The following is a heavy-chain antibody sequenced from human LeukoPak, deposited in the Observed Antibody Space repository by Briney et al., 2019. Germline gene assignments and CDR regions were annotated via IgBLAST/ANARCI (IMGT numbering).Heavy chain of an antibody. D-gene: IGHD5-12*01. Sequence: PSGTLSLTCTVSGGSISSYYWSWIRQPPGKGLEWIGNIYYSGSTNYNPSLKSRVTISVDTSKNQFSLKLSSVTAADAAVYYCARLRGYYYDYWGQGTQVTVSP. CDR2: IYYSGST. CDR1: GGSISSYY. V-gene: IGHV4-59*08. CDR3: ARLRGYYYDY. J-gene: IGHJ4*02.